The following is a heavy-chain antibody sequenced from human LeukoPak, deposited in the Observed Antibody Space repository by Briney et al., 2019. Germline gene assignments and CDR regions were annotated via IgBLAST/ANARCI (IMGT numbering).Heavy chain of an antibody. CDR2: ISYDGSNK. Sequence: GGSLRLSCAASGFTFSSYAMHWVRQAPGKGLEWVAVISYDGSNKYYADSVEGRFTISRDNSKNTLYLQMNSLRAEDTAVYYCARVYSYYDSSGYSDYWGQGTLVTVSS. CDR3: ARVYSYYDSSGYSDY. J-gene: IGHJ4*02. D-gene: IGHD3-22*01. CDR1: GFTFSSYA. V-gene: IGHV3-30*04.